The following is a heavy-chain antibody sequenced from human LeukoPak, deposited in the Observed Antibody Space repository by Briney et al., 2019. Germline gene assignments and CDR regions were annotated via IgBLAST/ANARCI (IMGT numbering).Heavy chain of an antibody. D-gene: IGHD3-3*01. Sequence: VGSLRLSCAASGFTFSSYAMSWVRQAPGKGLEWVSAISGSGGSTYYADSVKGRFTISRDNSKNTLYLQMNSLRAEDTAVYYCAKGTPYYDFWSGYFVYFDYWGQGTLVTVSS. V-gene: IGHV3-23*01. J-gene: IGHJ4*02. CDR2: ISGSGGST. CDR1: GFTFSSYA. CDR3: AKGTPYYDFWSGYFVYFDY.